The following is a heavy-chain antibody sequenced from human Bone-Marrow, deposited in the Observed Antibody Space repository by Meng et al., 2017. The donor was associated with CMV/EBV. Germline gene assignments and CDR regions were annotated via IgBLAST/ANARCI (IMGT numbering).Heavy chain of an antibody. J-gene: IGHJ5*02. Sequence: GESLKISCAASGFTFSSYWMSWVRQAPGKGLEWVANIKQDGSEKYYVDSVKGRFTISRDNAKNSLYLQMNSLRAEDTAVYYCARNDYDFGDYDKNTPPGQALNGFVPWGLGALVTGFS. V-gene: IGHV3-7*01. CDR1: GFTFSSYW. CDR3: ARNDYDFGDYDKNTPPGQALNGFVP. CDR2: IKQDGSEK. D-gene: IGHD4-17*01.